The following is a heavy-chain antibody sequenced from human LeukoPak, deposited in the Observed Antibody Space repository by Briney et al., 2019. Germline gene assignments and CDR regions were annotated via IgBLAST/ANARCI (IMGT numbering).Heavy chain of an antibody. CDR2: IYHSGST. CDR3: ARVFGHYDFWSGYYVTGFDY. Sequence: SETLSLTCTVSGVSITTYYWSWIRQPPGKGLEWIGYIYHSGSTNYNPSLKSRVTISVDTSKNEFSLKLTSVTAADTAVYYCARVFGHYDFWSGYYVTGFDYWGQGTLVTVSS. D-gene: IGHD3-3*01. V-gene: IGHV4-59*13. J-gene: IGHJ4*02. CDR1: GVSITTYY.